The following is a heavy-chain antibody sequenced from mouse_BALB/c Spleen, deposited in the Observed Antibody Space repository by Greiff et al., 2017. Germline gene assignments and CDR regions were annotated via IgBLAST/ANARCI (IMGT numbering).Heavy chain of an antibody. CDR3: ARVYYYGSSPYAMDY. CDR2: ISDGGSYT. CDR1: GFTFSDYY. J-gene: IGHJ4*01. Sequence: LVESGGGLVKPGGSLKLSCAASGFTFSDYYMYWVRQTPEKRLEWVATISDGGSYTYYPDSVKGRFTISRDNAKNNLYLQMSSLKSEDTAMYYCARVYYYGSSPYAMDYWGQGTSVTVSS. V-gene: IGHV5-4*02. D-gene: IGHD1-1*01.